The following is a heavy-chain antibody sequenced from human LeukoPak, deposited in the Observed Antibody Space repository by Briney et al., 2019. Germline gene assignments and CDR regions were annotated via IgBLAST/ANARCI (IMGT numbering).Heavy chain of an antibody. CDR3: ATGQGYYYGSGSYDTAFDY. D-gene: IGHD3-10*01. V-gene: IGHV3-43*02. Sequence: GGSLRLSCAASGFTFDDYAMHWVRQAPGKGLEWVSLISGDGGSTYYADSVKGRFTISRDNSKNSLYLQMNSLRTEDTALYYCATGQGYYYGSGSYDTAFDYWGQGTLVTVSS. CDR2: ISGDGGST. J-gene: IGHJ4*02. CDR1: GFTFDDYA.